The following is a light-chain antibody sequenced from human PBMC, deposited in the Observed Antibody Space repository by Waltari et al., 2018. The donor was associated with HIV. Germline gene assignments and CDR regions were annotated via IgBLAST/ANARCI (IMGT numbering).Light chain of an antibody. Sequence: SYDLTQPPSVSVSSGQTATVPCSGVNLGHKYVSWYQQRSGQSPVLVIYQDTKRPPGIPERFFDSTSENTATLTINETQPLDEAHYSCQAWDSGTIVFGGGTSLTVL. J-gene: IGLJ3*02. CDR3: QAWDSGTIV. V-gene: IGLV3-1*01. CDR1: NLGHKY. CDR2: QDT.